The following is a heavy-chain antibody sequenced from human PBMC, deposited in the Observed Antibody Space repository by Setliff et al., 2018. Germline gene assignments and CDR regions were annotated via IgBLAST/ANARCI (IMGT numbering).Heavy chain of an antibody. CDR2: LSDSGST. V-gene: IGHV4-39*01. Sequence: SETLSLTCTVSGGSISSSSYYWGWIRQPPGKGLEWLGTLSDSGSTYYNPSFKGRVTISEHSSQTQFFLELSSVTAADTAVYYCARHRGYSSPSLEYYYYGLNVWGKGTMVTVSS. J-gene: IGHJ6*04. CDR3: ARHRGYSSPSLEYYYYGLNV. CDR1: GGSISSSSYY. D-gene: IGHD3-22*01.